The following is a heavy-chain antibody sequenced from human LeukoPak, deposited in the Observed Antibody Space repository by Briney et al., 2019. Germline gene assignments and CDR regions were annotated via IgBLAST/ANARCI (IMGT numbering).Heavy chain of an antibody. CDR2: FNPSGGTT. CDR1: GYTFTNYY. D-gene: IGHD3-22*01. CDR3: ARGRYYYDSSGYSPPVDI. J-gene: IGHJ3*02. Sequence: GASVKVSCKASGYTFTNYYMHWVRQAPGQGLEWMGIFNPSGGTTTYAQKFQGRVTMTRDTSTSTLYMELSSLRSDDTAVYYCARGRYYYDSSGYSPPVDIWGQGTMVTVSS. V-gene: IGHV1-46*01.